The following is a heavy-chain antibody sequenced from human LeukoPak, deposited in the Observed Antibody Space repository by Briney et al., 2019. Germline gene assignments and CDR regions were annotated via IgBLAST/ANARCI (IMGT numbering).Heavy chain of an antibody. J-gene: IGHJ4*02. CDR2: IIPIFGTA. CDR3: ARGMAETFDY. D-gene: IGHD5-24*01. CDR1: GGTFSSYA. Sequence: GASVKVSFTASGGTFSSYAISWVRQAPGQGLEWMGGIIPIFGTANYAQKFQGRVTITADESTSTAYMELSSLRSEDTAVYYCARGMAETFDYWGQGTLVTVSS. V-gene: IGHV1-69*13.